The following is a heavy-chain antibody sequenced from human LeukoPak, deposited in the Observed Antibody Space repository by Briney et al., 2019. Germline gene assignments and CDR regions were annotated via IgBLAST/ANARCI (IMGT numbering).Heavy chain of an antibody. CDR3: ARYCSSTSCYVPPYFDY. CDR1: GYTFTGYY. J-gene: IGHJ4*01. Sequence: ASVKVSCKTSGYTFTGYYMHWVRQAPGQGLEWMGWINPNSGGTNYAQKFQGRVTMTRDTSISTAYMELSRLRSDDTAVYYCARYCSSTSCYVPPYFDYWGHGTLVTVSS. CDR2: INPNSGGT. D-gene: IGHD2-2*01. V-gene: IGHV1-2*02.